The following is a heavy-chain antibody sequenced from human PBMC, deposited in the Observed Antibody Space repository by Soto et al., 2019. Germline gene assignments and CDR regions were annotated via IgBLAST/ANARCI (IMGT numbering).Heavy chain of an antibody. CDR2: IYWDDDK. CDR3: GNNSLQEMAYIVHYFDY. D-gene: IGHD2-15*01. V-gene: IGHV2-5*02. Sequence: QITLKESGPTLVKPTQTLTLTCTFSGFSLSTSGVGVGWIRQPPGKALEWLALIYWDDDKRYSPSLKSRLTIPQETSKNQVVPNMTNMGPVDTATYYWGNNSLQEMAYIVHYFDYWGQGTLVTVSS. J-gene: IGHJ4*02. CDR1: GFSLSTSGVG.